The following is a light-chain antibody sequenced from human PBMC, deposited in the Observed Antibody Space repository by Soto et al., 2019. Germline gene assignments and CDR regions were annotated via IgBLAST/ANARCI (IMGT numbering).Light chain of an antibody. V-gene: IGKV1-12*01. CDR3: QQSNSFPHT. CDR1: QGISNW. Sequence: DIQMTQSPSSVSASVADRVTMTCRASQGISNWLAWYQQKPGQAPKLLIYTASSLHSGVPSRFSGSGSETDFTLTISSLQPEDFATYFCQQSNSFPHTFGRGTKLEI. J-gene: IGKJ2*01. CDR2: TAS.